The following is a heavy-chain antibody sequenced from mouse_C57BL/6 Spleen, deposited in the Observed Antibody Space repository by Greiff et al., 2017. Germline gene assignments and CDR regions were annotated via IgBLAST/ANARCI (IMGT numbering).Heavy chain of an antibody. Sequence: EVQLMESEGGLVQPGSSMKLSCTASGFTFSDYYMAWVRQVPEKGLEWVANINYDGSSTYYLDSLKSRFIISRDNAKNILYLQMSSLKSENTATYYCARRVSDSNYFYWYFDVWGTGTTVTVSS. CDR2: INYDGSST. V-gene: IGHV5-16*02. J-gene: IGHJ1*03. D-gene: IGHD2-5*01. CDR1: GFTFSDYY. CDR3: ARRVSDSNYFYWYFDV.